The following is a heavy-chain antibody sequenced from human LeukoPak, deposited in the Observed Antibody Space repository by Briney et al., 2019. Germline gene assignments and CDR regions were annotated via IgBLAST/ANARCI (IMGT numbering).Heavy chain of an antibody. D-gene: IGHD3-22*01. CDR3: ARVPRNYYDSSGYLLYYFDY. J-gene: IGHJ4*02. CDR1: GYTFTSYA. V-gene: IGHV1-3*03. CDR2: INAGNGNT. Sequence: GASVKGSCKASGYTFTSYAMHWVRQAPGQRLEWMGWINAGNGNTKYSQECQGRVTITRDTSASTAYMELSSLRSEDMAVYYCARVPRNYYDSSGYLLYYFDYWGQGTLVTVSS.